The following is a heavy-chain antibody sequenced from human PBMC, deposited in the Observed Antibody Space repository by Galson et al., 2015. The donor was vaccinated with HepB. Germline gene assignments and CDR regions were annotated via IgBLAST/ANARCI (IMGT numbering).Heavy chain of an antibody. J-gene: IGHJ4*02. CDR1: GYYFMGSP. V-gene: IGHV1-2*02. CDR3: ARESGPIDY. Sequence: SVKVSCKAYGYYFMGSPIHWVRQAPGQGLEWMGWISPDTGNTHYSQKFQGRVTMTRDTYIDTAYMEMTGLRSDDTATYYCARESGPIDYWGQGTLVSVSS. D-gene: IGHD1-26*01. CDR2: ISPDTGNT.